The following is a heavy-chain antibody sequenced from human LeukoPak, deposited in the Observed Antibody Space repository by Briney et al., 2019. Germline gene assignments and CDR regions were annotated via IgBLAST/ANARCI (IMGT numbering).Heavy chain of an antibody. J-gene: IGHJ4*02. CDR2: ISDSGTNT. CDR1: GFTLSTYA. V-gene: IGHV3-23*01. CDR3: ARKRPNYFDY. Sequence: PGGSLRLSCAASGFTLSTYAMTWVRQPPGKGLEWVSVISDSGTNTHYAASVRGRFTISRDNSKNTLYLQMNSLRAEDTALYYCARKRPNYFDYWGQGTLVTVSS.